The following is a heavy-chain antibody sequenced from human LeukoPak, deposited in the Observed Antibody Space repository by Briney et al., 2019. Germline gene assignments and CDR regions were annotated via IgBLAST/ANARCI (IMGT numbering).Heavy chain of an antibody. J-gene: IGHJ6*03. CDR3: ARDLEYYYYYYYMDV. CDR1: GFTFSSYG. D-gene: IGHD3-3*01. Sequence: GGSLRLSCAASGFTFSSYGMHWVRQAPGKGLEWVAFIRYDGSNKYYADSVKGRFTISRDNSKNTLYLQMNSLRAEDTAVYYCARDLEYYYYYYYMDVWGKGTTVTVSS. CDR2: IRYDGSNK. V-gene: IGHV3-30*02.